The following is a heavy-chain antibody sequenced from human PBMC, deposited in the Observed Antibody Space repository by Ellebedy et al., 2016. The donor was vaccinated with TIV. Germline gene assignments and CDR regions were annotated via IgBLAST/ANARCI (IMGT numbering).Heavy chain of an antibody. CDR3: ALGGYGSGSYDAFDI. V-gene: IGHV4-31*03. D-gene: IGHD3-10*01. Sequence: MPSETLSLTCTVSGGSISSGGYYWSWICQHPGKGLEWIGYIYYSGSTYYNPSLKSRVTISVDTSKNQFSLKLSSVTAADTAVYYCALGGYGSGSYDAFDIWGQGTMVTVSS. CDR1: GGSISSGGYY. J-gene: IGHJ3*02. CDR2: IYYSGST.